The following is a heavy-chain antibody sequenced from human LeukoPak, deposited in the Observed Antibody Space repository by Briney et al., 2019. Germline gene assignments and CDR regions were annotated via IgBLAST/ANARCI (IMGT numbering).Heavy chain of an antibody. J-gene: IGHJ4*02. V-gene: IGHV3-72*01. Sequence: SGGSLRLSCAVSGFTFSDHYMDWVRQAPGKGLEWVGRSRNRAKSYTTEYAASVKGRFTISRDDSKNSLYLQMNSLKTEDTAVYYCARGGSSSSWYPFDYWGQGTLVTVSS. D-gene: IGHD6-13*01. CDR1: GFTFSDHY. CDR3: ARGGSSSSWYPFDY. CDR2: SRNRAKSYTT.